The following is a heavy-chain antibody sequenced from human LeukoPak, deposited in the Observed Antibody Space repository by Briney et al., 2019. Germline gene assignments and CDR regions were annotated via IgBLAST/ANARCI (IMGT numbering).Heavy chain of an antibody. CDR1: GCSISSHY. Sequence: SETLSLTCSVSGCSISSHYWSWIRQPPGKELEWIGYLFHSGCTNYNPSLQSRVTISVDTSRNHFSLKLTSVTAADTAVYYCTRLLDNDSSGYPDTFDMWGQGTMVTVSS. D-gene: IGHD3-22*01. CDR3: TRLLDNDSSGYPDTFDM. CDR2: LFHSGCT. J-gene: IGHJ3*02. V-gene: IGHV4-59*11.